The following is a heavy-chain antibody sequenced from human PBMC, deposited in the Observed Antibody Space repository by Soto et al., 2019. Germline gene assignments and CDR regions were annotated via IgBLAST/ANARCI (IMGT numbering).Heavy chain of an antibody. Sequence: SETLSLTCAVYGGSFSGYYWSWVRQPPGKGLGWIGEINHSGSTNYNPSLKSRVTISVDTSKNQFSLKLSSVTAADTAVYYCARVDIVLMVYLDYWGQGTLVTVSS. CDR2: INHSGST. D-gene: IGHD2-8*01. V-gene: IGHV4-34*01. J-gene: IGHJ4*02. CDR1: GGSFSGYY. CDR3: ARVDIVLMVYLDY.